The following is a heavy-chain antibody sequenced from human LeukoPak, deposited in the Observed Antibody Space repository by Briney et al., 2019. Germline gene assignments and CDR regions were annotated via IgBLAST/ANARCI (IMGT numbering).Heavy chain of an antibody. CDR1: GFTTCRIY. CDR2: IYSDDRT. CDR3: ARQVMAKRRAFDI. V-gene: IGHV3-53*04. J-gene: IGHJ3*02. D-gene: IGHD2-8*01. Sequence: PGGSLRLSCAASGFTTCRIYMSWIRQAPGKGLEWVSVIYSDDRTYYADSVKGRFTISRHTSKKTLYLQMNSLRAEDTAVYYCARQVMAKRRAFDIWGQGTVVTVSS.